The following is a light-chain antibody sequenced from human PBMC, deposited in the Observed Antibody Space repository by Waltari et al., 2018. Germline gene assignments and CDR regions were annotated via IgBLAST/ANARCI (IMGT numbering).Light chain of an antibody. Sequence: DFQLTKPPSSFSTSVGEKLTITCRASQGIASGLAWYQRKPGKAPKPLIYKASSLQSGVPSRFSGSGSGTDFTLTISSLQAEDFATYYCQQYNSVPYSFGQGTKVEIK. J-gene: IGKJ2*03. V-gene: IGKV1-5*03. CDR3: QQYNSVPYS. CDR1: QGIASG. CDR2: KAS.